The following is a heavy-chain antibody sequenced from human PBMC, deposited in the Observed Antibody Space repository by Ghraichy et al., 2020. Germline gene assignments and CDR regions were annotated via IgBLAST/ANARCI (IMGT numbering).Heavy chain of an antibody. CDR1: GFTFSTYS. CDR2: ISSSSSSI. J-gene: IGHJ4*02. Sequence: GGSLRLSCAASGFTFSTYSMNWVRQAPGKGLEWVSYISSSSSSIYYADSVKGRFTISRDNAKNSLYLQMDSLRDEDTAVYYCARGFWGSSGWLNLFDYWGQGTLVTVSS. V-gene: IGHV3-48*02. CDR3: ARGFWGSSGWLNLFDY. D-gene: IGHD6-19*01.